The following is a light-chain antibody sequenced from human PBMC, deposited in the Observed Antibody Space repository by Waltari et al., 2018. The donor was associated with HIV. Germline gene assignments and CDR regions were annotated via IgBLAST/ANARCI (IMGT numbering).Light chain of an antibody. CDR1: SNDVGRDDF. V-gene: IGLV2-8*01. Sequence: QSALTQPPSASGPPGQSVTISCTGTSNDVGRDDFVSWYPLRPGNVPKLILYVVTKRPSGVAVRFSGSKSGNTASLTVSGLQNDDEADYYCSSYAANNTFVIFGGGTKLTVL. CDR3: SSYAANNTFVI. J-gene: IGLJ2*01. CDR2: VVT.